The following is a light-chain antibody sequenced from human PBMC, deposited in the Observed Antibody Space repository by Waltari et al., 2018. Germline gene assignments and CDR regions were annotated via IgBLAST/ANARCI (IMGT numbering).Light chain of an antibody. Sequence: MTQSPSTVSASVGDRVTITCRTSQRISRWLAWYQQKPGKAPKLLISKASTLESGVPSRFSGSGSGTEFTLTISNLQVDDFAIYFCQQYNSYSMWTFGQGTKVEIK. CDR1: QRISRW. V-gene: IGKV1-5*03. CDR2: KAS. J-gene: IGKJ1*01. CDR3: QQYNSYSMWT.